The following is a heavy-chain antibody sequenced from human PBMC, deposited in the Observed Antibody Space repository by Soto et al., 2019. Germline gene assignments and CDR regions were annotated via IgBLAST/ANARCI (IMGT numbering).Heavy chain of an antibody. J-gene: IGHJ4*02. Sequence: GGSLRPPCAASGFTVSSNYMSWVRQATGKGLEWASVSYSGGSTYYADSVKGRFTISRNNSKNTLYLQMNSLRAEDAAVYYCARDNSGYYYFDYWGQGTLVTVSS. CDR1: GFTVSSNY. D-gene: IGHD5-12*01. CDR2: SYSGGST. CDR3: ARDNSGYYYFDY. V-gene: IGHV3-66*01.